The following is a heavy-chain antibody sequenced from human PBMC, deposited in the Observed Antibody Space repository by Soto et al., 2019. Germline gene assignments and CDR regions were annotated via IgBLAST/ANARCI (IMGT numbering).Heavy chain of an antibody. V-gene: IGHV3-66*01. CDR3: ARDLRMYTSSY. D-gene: IGHD6-13*01. J-gene: IGHJ4*02. Sequence: EVQLVESGGGLVQPGGSLRLSGPASGFTVSSNYMSWVRQAPGKGLEWVSVIYSGGSTYYADSVKGRFTISRDNSKNMLYLQMNSLRAEDTAVYFCARDLRMYTSSYWGQGTLVTVSS. CDR1: GFTVSSNY. CDR2: IYSGGST.